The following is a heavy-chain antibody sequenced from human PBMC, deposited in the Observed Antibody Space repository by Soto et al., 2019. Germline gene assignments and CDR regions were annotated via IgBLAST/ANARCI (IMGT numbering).Heavy chain of an antibody. CDR3: TRTVVVVVTATHATWFDP. D-gene: IGHD2-21*02. Sequence: PGGSLRLSCTASGFTFGDYAMSWVRQAPGKGLEWVGFIRSKAYGGTTEYAASVKGRFTISRDDSKSIAYLQMNSLKTEDTAVYYCTRTVVVVVTATHATWFDPWGQGTLVTVSS. V-gene: IGHV3-49*04. CDR1: GFTFGDYA. CDR2: IRSKAYGGTT. J-gene: IGHJ5*02.